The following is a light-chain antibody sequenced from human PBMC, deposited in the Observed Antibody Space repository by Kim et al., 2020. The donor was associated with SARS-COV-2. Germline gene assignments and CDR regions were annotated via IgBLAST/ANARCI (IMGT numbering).Light chain of an antibody. J-gene: IGKJ5*01. CDR1: RSITSNY. CDR2: IAY. CDR3: HQYGSSPST. Sequence: SPGERATRSCRASRSITSNYLAWYQQKPGQAPRLLIYIAYTRATGIPDRFSGSGSGTEFTLTISRLEPEDFAVYYCHQYGSSPSTFGQGTRLEIK. V-gene: IGKV3-20*01.